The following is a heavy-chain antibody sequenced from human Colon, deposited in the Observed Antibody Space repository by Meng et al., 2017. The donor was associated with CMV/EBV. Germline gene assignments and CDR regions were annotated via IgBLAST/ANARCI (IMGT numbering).Heavy chain of an antibody. Sequence: GGSLRLSCAASGFTFSASTMHWVRQTPGKVLEWVSFIHINGGDEQYADAVRGRFTMSRDKSKNTVYLQMDSLRVEDTALYYCVVGHDSRKVAYWGQGTLVTVSS. CDR1: GFTFSAST. D-gene: IGHD1-26*01. CDR2: IHINGGDE. V-gene: IGHV3-30*02. J-gene: IGHJ4*02. CDR3: VVGHDSRKVAY.